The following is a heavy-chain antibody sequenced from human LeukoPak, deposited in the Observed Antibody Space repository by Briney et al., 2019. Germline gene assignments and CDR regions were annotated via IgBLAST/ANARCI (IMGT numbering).Heavy chain of an antibody. CDR1: GGSISSYY. D-gene: IGHD3-16*01. CDR2: INYSGST. V-gene: IGHV4-59*01. J-gene: IGHJ3*02. CDR3: ARDWGDDAFDI. Sequence: PSETLSLTCTVSGGSISSYYWSWLRQPPGKGLEWIGYINYSGSTNYNPSLKSRVTISLDTSKNQFSLKLNSVTAADTAVYYCARDWGDDAFDIWGQGTMVTVSS.